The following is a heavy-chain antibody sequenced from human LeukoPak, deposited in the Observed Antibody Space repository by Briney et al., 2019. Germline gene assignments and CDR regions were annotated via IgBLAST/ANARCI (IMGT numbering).Heavy chain of an antibody. J-gene: IGHJ4*02. Sequence: ASVKVSCKASGYTFTGYYMHWVRQAPGQGLEWMGWINPNSGGTNYVQKFQGRVTMTRDTSISTAYMELSRLRSDDTAVYYCARDPIGPAEDYWGQGTLVTVSS. D-gene: IGHD2-2*01. CDR3: ARDPIGPAEDY. CDR1: GYTFTGYY. V-gene: IGHV1-2*02. CDR2: INPNSGGT.